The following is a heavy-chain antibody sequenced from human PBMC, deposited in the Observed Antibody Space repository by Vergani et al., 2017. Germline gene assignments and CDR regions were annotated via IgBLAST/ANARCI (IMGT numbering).Heavy chain of an antibody. CDR2: MNPNSGNT. V-gene: IGHV1-8*01. CDR3: AGGRPLPNYYYYYYMDV. Sequence: QVQLVQSGAEVKKPGASVKVSCKASGYTFTSYDINWVRQATGQGLEWMGWMNPNSGNTGYAQKFQGRVTMTRNTSISTAYMELSSLRSEDTAVYYCAGGRPLPNYYYYYYMDVWGKGTTVTVSS. J-gene: IGHJ6*03. CDR1: GYTFTSYD.